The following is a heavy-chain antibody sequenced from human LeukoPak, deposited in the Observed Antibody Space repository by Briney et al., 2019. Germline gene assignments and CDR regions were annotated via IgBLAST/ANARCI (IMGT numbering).Heavy chain of an antibody. CDR3: ARVGVVVPAAGTTRYYYYMDV. V-gene: IGHV4-31*03. CDR1: GGSISSGGYY. Sequence: SQTLSLTCTVSGGSISSGGYYWSWIRQHPGKGLEWIGYIYYSGSTYYNPSLKSRVTISVDTSKNQFSLKLSSVTAADTAVYYCARVGVVVPAAGTTRYYYYMDVWGKGTTVTVSS. D-gene: IGHD2-2*01. J-gene: IGHJ6*03. CDR2: IYYSGST.